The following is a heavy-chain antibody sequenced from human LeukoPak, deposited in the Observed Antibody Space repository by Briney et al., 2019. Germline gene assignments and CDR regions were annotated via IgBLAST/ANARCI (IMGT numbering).Heavy chain of an antibody. D-gene: IGHD6-6*01. V-gene: IGHV3-20*04. CDR1: GFTFDDYG. CDR3: ARDFSQGADRTLDY. J-gene: IGHJ4*02. Sequence: PGGSLRLSCAASGFTFDDYGMSWVRQAPGKGLEWVSGINWNGGSTGYADSVKGRFTISRDNAKNSLCLQMNSLRAEDTAVYYCARDFSQGADRTLDYWGQGTLVTVSS. CDR2: INWNGGST.